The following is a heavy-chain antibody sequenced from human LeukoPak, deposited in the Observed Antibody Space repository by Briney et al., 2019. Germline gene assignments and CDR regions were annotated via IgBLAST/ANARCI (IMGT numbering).Heavy chain of an antibody. CDR1: GGPISSGGYY. D-gene: IGHD4-11*01. CDR3: ARDYRRRNWFDP. CDR2: IYYSGST. V-gene: IGHV4-31*03. J-gene: IGHJ5*02. Sequence: PSQTLSLTCTVSGGPISSGGYYWSWIRQHPGKGLEWIGYIYYSGSTYYNPSLKSRVTISVDTSKNQFSLKLSSVTAADTAVYYCARDYRRRNWFDPWGQGTLVTVSS.